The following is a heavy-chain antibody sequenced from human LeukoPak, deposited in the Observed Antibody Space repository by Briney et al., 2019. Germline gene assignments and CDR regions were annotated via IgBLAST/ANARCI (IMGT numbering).Heavy chain of an antibody. CDR3: AKGEAIRYFDWLLYD. V-gene: IGHV3-9*01. CDR1: GFTFDDYA. Sequence: PGGSLRLSCAASGFTFDDYAMHWVRQAPGKGLEWVSGISWNSGNIYYEDPVKGRFTISRDNAKNSLYLQMNSLRAEDRALYYCAKGEAIRYFDWLLYDWGQGIPVTVSS. D-gene: IGHD3-9*01. J-gene: IGHJ4*02. CDR2: ISWNSGNI.